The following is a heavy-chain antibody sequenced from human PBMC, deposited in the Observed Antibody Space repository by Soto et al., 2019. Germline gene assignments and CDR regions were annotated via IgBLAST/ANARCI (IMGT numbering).Heavy chain of an antibody. CDR3: AKAGGLGATNNAAHFQH. Sequence: SETLSLTCAVYGGSFSAYYWSWIRQPPGKGLEWIGEINHSGSTNYNPSLKSRVTISVDTSKKQFSLNLASVDAADTAVYYCAKAGGLGATNNAAHFQHWGKGTLVTVAS. D-gene: IGHD1-26*01. V-gene: IGHV4-34*01. J-gene: IGHJ1*01. CDR1: GGSFSAYY. CDR2: INHSGST.